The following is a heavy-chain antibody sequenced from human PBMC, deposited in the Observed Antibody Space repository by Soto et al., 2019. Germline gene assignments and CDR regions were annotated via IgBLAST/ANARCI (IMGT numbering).Heavy chain of an antibody. V-gene: IGHV1-3*01. CDR1: GYTFISYA. D-gene: IGHD2-15*01. CDR3: ERGPGGPDGPGDY. CDR2: INAGNGNT. J-gene: IGHJ4*02. Sequence: QVQLVQSGAEVKKPGASVKVSCKASGYTFISYAMHWVRQAPGQRLEWMGWINAGNGNTKYSQKFQGRVTITRDTSARTAYMELSSLRSEDTAVYYCERGPGGPDGPGDYWGQGTLVTVTS.